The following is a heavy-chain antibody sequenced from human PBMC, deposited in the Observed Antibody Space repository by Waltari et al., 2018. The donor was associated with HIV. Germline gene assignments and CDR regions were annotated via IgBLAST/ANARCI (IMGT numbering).Heavy chain of an antibody. D-gene: IGHD3-9*01. Sequence: EVHLVESGGDLVQPGGSLRVSCAASGFTVGSYYMSWVRRTPGKGLGGVGVSESGCTTDYVDSVKGSFSISRDNINNTIYFHRNSLRAEDTAVYYCAREGGGTISGGFDYWGQGTPVTVFS. CDR2: SESGCTT. J-gene: IGHJ4*02. CDR1: GFTVGSYY. V-gene: IGHV3-66*01. CDR3: AREGGGTISGGFDY.